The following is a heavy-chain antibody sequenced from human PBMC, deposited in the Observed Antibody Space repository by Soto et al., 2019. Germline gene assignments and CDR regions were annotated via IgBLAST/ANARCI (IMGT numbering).Heavy chain of an antibody. Sequence: PGGSLRLSCAGFGFAFSSYEMTGVRQAPGKGLEWVSDIDKYGNKIYYVDSVKGRFTISRDNARNSLLLQMHSLRADDTALYYCARIRSTFDFYGLDVWGQGTTVTVSS. CDR3: ARIRSTFDFYGLDV. V-gene: IGHV3-48*03. J-gene: IGHJ6*02. D-gene: IGHD3-3*01. CDR2: IDKYGNKI. CDR1: GFAFSSYE.